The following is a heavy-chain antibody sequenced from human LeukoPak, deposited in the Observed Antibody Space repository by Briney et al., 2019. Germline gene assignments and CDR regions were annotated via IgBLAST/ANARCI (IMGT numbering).Heavy chain of an antibody. V-gene: IGHV4-30-2*01. CDR3: ARGWTSSYYDFWSGYFD. J-gene: IGHJ4*02. D-gene: IGHD3-3*01. CDR2: IYHSGST. Sequence: SQTLSLTCAVSGGSISSGGYSWSWIRQPPGKGLEWIVYIYHSGSTYYNPSLKSRVTISVDTSKNQFSLKLSSVTAADTAVYYCARGWTSSYYDFWSGYFDWGQGTLVTVSS. CDR1: GGSISSGGYS.